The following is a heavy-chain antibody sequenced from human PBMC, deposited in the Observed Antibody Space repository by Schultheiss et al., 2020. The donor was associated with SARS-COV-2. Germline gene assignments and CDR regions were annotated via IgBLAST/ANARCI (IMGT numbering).Heavy chain of an antibody. Sequence: GGSLRLSCAASGFTFSSYAMHWVRQAPGKGLEWVAVISYDGSNKYYADSVKGRFTISRDNSKNTLYLQMNSLRAEDTAVYYCAREGEIGYYFDYWGQGTLVTVSS. J-gene: IGHJ4*02. CDR3: AREGEIGYYFDY. CDR1: GFTFSSYA. D-gene: IGHD3-10*01. V-gene: IGHV3-30*01. CDR2: ISYDGSNK.